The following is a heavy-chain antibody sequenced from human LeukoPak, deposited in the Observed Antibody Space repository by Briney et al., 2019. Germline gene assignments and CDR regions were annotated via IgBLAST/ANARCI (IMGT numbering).Heavy chain of an antibody. Sequence: ASVKVSCKASGYTFTNFGISWVRQAPGQGLEWMGWITPYNGNTNYAQTLQGRVTMTTDTSTSTAYMELRSLRSEDTAVYYCARDGGAAGDFDYWGQGTLVTVSS. CDR3: ARDGGAAGDFDY. CDR2: ITPYNGNT. J-gene: IGHJ4*02. CDR1: GYTFTNFG. D-gene: IGHD6-13*01. V-gene: IGHV1-18*01.